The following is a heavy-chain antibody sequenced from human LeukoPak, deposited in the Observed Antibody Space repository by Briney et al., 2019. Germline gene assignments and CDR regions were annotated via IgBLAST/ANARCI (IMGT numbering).Heavy chain of an antibody. CDR2: ISSSSSYI. CDR1: GFTFTTYS. CDR3: ARYLSYHYYMDV. J-gene: IGHJ6*03. V-gene: IGHV3-21*01. Sequence: GGSLRLSCAASGFTFTTYSMNWVRQAPGKGLEWVSSISSSSSYIFYADSAKGRFTISRDNGKNSLYLQMNSLRAEDTAVYYCARYLSYHYYMDVWGKGTTVTVSS.